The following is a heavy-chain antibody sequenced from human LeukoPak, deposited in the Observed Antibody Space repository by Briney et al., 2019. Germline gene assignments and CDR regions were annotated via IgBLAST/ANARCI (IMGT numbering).Heavy chain of an antibody. V-gene: IGHV4-39*07. Sequence: SETLSLTCTVSGGSISTSSYYWGWVRQPPGKGLEWIGNIFYSGSTYYSPSLKSRVTISLDTSKNQFSLKLSSVTAADTAVYYCARTLWRGGRYNWFDPWGQGTLVTVSS. J-gene: IGHJ5*02. CDR1: GGSISTSSYY. CDR3: ARTLWRGGRYNWFDP. CDR2: IFYSGST. D-gene: IGHD6-25*01.